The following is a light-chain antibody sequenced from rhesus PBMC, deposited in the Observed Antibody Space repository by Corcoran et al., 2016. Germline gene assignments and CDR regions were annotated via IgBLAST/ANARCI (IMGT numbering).Light chain of an antibody. CDR1: NSDIGYYNR. J-gene: IGLJ1*01. V-gene: IGLV2-13*03. Sequence: QAAPTQSPSVSGSPGQSVTISCTGTNSDIGYYNRVSWYQQHPGKAPQLMIYGVSSRPSGVSDRFSGSKSGNTASLTISGLEAEDEADYYCSSFASRGTYIFGSGTRLTVL. CDR3: SSFASRGTYI. CDR2: GVS.